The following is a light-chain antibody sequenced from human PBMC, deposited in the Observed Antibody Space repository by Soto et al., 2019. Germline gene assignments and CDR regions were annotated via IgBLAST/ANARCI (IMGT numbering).Light chain of an antibody. CDR2: GAS. Sequence: EIVLTQSPGTLSLSPGERATLSCRASQSVSSSYLAWYQQKPGQAPRLLIYGASSRATGIPDRFSGSGSGADFTLTISRLEPEECAVYYCQQYGSSPAVAFCQGTKVDIK. V-gene: IGKV3-20*01. CDR3: QQYGSSPAVA. J-gene: IGKJ1*01. CDR1: QSVSSSY.